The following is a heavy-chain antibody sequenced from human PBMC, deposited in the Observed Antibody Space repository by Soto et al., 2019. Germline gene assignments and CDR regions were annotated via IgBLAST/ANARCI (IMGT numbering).Heavy chain of an antibody. Sequence: HPGGSLRLSCRTSGFTFSNYGMSWVRQAPGKGLEWVSGISGSGGSTYYADSVKGRFAISRDNSKNTLLLEINSLRVEDTAVYYCAKMEGPTAYYYAMDVWGQGTTVTVSS. J-gene: IGHJ6*02. CDR3: AKMEGPTAYYYAMDV. CDR2: ISGSGGST. CDR1: GFTFSNYG. D-gene: IGHD1-1*01. V-gene: IGHV3-23*01.